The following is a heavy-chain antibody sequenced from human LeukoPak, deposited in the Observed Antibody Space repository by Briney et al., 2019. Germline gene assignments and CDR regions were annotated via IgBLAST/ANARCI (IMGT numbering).Heavy chain of an antibody. Sequence: GASVKVSCKASGYTFTSYAMHWVRMAHGQRLEWMGWINAGNGNTKYSQKFQGRVTITRDTSASTAYMALSSLRSEDTAVYYCARCAPPDSRGWYFVGWFDPWGQGTLVTVSS. D-gene: IGHD6-19*01. CDR1: GYTFTSYA. CDR2: INAGNGNT. V-gene: IGHV1-3*01. CDR3: ARCAPPDSRGWYFVGWFDP. J-gene: IGHJ5*02.